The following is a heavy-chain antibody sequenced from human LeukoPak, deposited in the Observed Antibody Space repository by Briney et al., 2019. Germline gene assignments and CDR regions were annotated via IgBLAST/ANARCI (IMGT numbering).Heavy chain of an antibody. CDR2: INPNSGGT. V-gene: IGHV1-2*04. CDR3: ARDGERIQLWSPYYYYGMDV. D-gene: IGHD5-18*01. Sequence: GASVKVSCKASGYTFTGYYMHWVRQAPGQGLEWMGWINPNSGGTNYAQKFQGWVTMTRDTSISTAYMELSRLRSDDTAVYYCARDGERIQLWSPYYYYGMDVWGQGTTVAVSS. J-gene: IGHJ6*02. CDR1: GYTFTGYY.